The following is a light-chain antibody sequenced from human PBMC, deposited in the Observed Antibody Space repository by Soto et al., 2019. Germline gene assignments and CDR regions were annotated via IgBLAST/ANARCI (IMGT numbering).Light chain of an antibody. V-gene: IGLV1-51*01. J-gene: IGLJ3*02. CDR2: DNN. Sequence: QSVLTQPPSMSEAPGQMVAISCSGTSSNIGDNSVSWYQHFPGTAPKVLIYDNNRRPSGIPDRFSGSKSGTSATLTIIGLQTGDEADYYCATWDSALSAGVFGGGTKLTVL. CDR3: ATWDSALSAGV. CDR1: SSNIGDNS.